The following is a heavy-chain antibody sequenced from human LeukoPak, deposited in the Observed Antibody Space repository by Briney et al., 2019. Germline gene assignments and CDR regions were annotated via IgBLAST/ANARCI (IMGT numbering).Heavy chain of an antibody. CDR2: TYYRSKWYS. D-gene: IGHD1-7*01. J-gene: IGHJ4*02. CDR1: GDSVSSNSAA. V-gene: IGHV6-1*01. CDR3: ARGTGTFDY. Sequence: SQTLSLTCAISGDSVSSNSAALNWFRQSPSRGLEWLGRTYYRSKWYSDYAVSVKSRITINPDISQNQFSLQLNSVTPEDTAVYYCARGTGTFDYWGQGTLVTVSS.